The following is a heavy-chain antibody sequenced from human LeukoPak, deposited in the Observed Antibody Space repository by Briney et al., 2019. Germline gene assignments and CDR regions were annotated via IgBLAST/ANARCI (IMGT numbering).Heavy chain of an antibody. J-gene: IGHJ4*02. CDR1: GGAFNTFA. D-gene: IGHD5-12*01. Sequence: SVKVSCKAPGGAFNTFALNWVRQAPGQGLEWMRGIIPIFHKTDYSQKFQGRVTITADESTTTVYMELSSVTSEDTAIYYCAIPKRGYSHGHFDFWGQGTLVTVSS. CDR2: IIPIFHKT. CDR3: AIPKRGYSHGHFDF. V-gene: IGHV1-69*13.